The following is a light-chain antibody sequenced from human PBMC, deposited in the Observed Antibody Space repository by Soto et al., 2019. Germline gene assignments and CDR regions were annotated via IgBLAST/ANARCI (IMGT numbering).Light chain of an antibody. CDR3: TAYSGSNKFYV. CDR1: SSDIGAYDF. V-gene: IGLV2-8*01. CDR2: EVT. Sequence: QSVLTQPPSASGSPGQSVTISCTGTSSDIGAYDFVSWYQRRPGTAPKLIIYEVTRRPSGIPDRFSGSKSGNTASLTVSGLQAEDEAGYCCTAYSGSNKFYVFGTGTKLTVL. J-gene: IGLJ1*01.